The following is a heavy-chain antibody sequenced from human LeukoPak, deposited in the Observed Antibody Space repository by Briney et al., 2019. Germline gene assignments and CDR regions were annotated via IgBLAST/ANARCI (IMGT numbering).Heavy chain of an antibody. Sequence: ASVKVSCKASGYTFTGYYMHWVRQAPGQGLEWMGWINPNSGGTNYAQKFQGRVTMTRDTSISTAYMELSRLRSDDTAVYYCARGYCSSTSCRRGYNWFDPWGQGTLVTVSS. J-gene: IGHJ5*02. D-gene: IGHD2-2*01. CDR1: GYTFTGYY. CDR2: INPNSGGT. CDR3: ARGYCSSTSCRRGYNWFDP. V-gene: IGHV1-2*02.